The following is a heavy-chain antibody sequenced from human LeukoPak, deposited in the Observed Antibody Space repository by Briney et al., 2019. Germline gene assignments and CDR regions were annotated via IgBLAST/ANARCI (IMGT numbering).Heavy chain of an antibody. CDR1: GFTFVSYA. V-gene: IGHV3-66*01. D-gene: IGHD6-19*01. CDR2: ISSGGST. J-gene: IGHJ4*02. CDR3: ARDSSSGWFDY. Sequence: PGGSLRLSCAASGFTFVSYAMSWVRQAPGKGLEWVSVISSGGSTYYADSVKGRFTISRDNSKNTPYLQMNSLRAEDTALYYCARDSSSGWFDYWGQGILVTVSS.